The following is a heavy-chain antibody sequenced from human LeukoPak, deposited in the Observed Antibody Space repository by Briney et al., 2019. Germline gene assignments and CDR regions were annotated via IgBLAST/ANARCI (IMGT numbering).Heavy chain of an antibody. CDR2: MNPNSGNT. V-gene: IGHV1-8*01. Sequence: ASVKVSCKASVYTFTSYDINWVRQATGQGLEWMGWMNPNSGNTGYAQKFQGRVTMTRYTSISTAYMELSSLRSEDTAVYYCARGRADSIAAGDWGQGTLVTVSS. CDR3: ARGRADSIAAGD. D-gene: IGHD6-13*01. CDR1: VYTFTSYD. J-gene: IGHJ4*02.